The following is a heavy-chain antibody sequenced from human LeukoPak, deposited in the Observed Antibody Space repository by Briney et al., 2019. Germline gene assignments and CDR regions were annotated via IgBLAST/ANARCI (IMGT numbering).Heavy chain of an antibody. J-gene: IGHJ4*02. V-gene: IGHV3-23*01. Sequence: GGSLRLSCAAPGFTSSNYTMSWIRQAPGKGLEWVSGISGSGGSTYYADSVKGRFTISRDNSKNTLYLQMDSLRAEDTAVYYCAKDSYYHSSSNYPPSYFDYWGQGTLVTVPS. D-gene: IGHD3-22*01. CDR1: GFTSSNYT. CDR2: ISGSGGST. CDR3: AKDSYYHSSSNYPPSYFDY.